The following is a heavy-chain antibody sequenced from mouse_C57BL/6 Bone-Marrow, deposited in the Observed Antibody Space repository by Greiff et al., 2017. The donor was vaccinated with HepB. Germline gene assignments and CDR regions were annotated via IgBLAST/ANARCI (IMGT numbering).Heavy chain of an antibody. J-gene: IGHJ3*01. CDR1: GFTFSSYG. Sequence: EVMLVESGGDLVKPGGSLKLSCAASGFTFSSYGMSWVRQTPDKRLEWVATISSGGSYTYYPASVKGRFTISSDNAKNTLYLQRRSLKSEDTAMYYCARPPFAYWGQGTRVTVSA. CDR2: ISSGGSYT. CDR3: ARPPFAY. V-gene: IGHV5-6*01.